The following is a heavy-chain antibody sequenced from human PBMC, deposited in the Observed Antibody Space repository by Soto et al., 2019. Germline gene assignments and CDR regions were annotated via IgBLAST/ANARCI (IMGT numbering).Heavy chain of an antibody. Sequence: PGGSLRLSCAASGFTFSNAWMSWVRQAPGKGLEWVGRIKSKTDGGTTDYAAPVKGRFTISRDDSKNTLYLQMKSLKTEDTAVYYCTPEALRTLWQPPTDVWGQGTTVTVSS. CDR3: TPEALRTLWQPPTDV. D-gene: IGHD3-10*01. CDR1: GFTFSNAW. CDR2: IKSKTDGGTT. V-gene: IGHV3-15*01. J-gene: IGHJ6*02.